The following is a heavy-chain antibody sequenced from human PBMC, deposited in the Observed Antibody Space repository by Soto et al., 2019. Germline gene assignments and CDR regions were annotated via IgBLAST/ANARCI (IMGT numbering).Heavy chain of an antibody. Sequence: QVQLQESGPGLVKPSQTLSLTCTVSGGSISSGGYYWSWIRQHPGKGLEWIGYIYYSGSTYYNPSLKRRVTISVDTSKNQFSLKLSSVTAADTAVYYCARTRRETWSGYIPGWLDPWGQGTLVTVSS. D-gene: IGHD3-3*01. CDR3: ARTRRETWSGYIPGWLDP. CDR2: IYYSGST. CDR1: GGSISSGGYY. V-gene: IGHV4-31*03. J-gene: IGHJ5*02.